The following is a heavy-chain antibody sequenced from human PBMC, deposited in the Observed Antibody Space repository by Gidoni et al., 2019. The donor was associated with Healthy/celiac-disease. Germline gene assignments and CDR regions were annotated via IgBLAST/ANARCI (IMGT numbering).Heavy chain of an antibody. D-gene: IGHD3-3*01. V-gene: IGHV4-39*01. CDR2: IYYSGST. J-gene: IGHJ6*02. Sequence: QLQLQESGPGLVKPSETLSLTCTVSGGPISSSSYYWGWIRQPPGKGLEWIGSIYYSGSTYYNPSLKSRVTISVDTSKNQFSLKLSSVTAADTAVYYCARPGPSARYYDFWSGQNYGMDVWGQGTTVTVSS. CDR3: ARPGPSARYYDFWSGQNYGMDV. CDR1: GGPISSSSYY.